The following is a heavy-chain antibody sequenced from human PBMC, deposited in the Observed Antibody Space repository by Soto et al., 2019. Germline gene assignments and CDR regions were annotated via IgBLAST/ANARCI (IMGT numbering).Heavy chain of an antibody. Sequence: PGGSLRLSCAASGFTFNSYAMTWVRQGPGKGLEWVSGISVNGGSTHYAGSVKGRFTISRDNSKNTLSLQMNSLRAEDTAVYYCAKTLSTGTGDAFDIWGQATMVTVSS. J-gene: IGHJ3*02. CDR3: AKTLSTGTGDAFDI. CDR2: ISVNGGST. D-gene: IGHD1-1*01. V-gene: IGHV3-23*01. CDR1: GFTFNSYA.